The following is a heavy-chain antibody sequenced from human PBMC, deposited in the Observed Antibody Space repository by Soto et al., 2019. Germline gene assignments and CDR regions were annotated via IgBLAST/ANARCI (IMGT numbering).Heavy chain of an antibody. CDR3: AASRVSIAVAGETEYYFDY. J-gene: IGHJ4*02. Sequence: ASVKVSCKASGYTFTGYYMHWVRPAPGQGLAWMGWINPNSGGTNSAQKFQGWVTMTRDTSISTAYMELSRLRSDDTAVYYCAASRVSIAVAGETEYYFDYWGQGTLVTVSS. D-gene: IGHD6-19*01. V-gene: IGHV1-2*04. CDR2: INPNSGGT. CDR1: GYTFTGYY.